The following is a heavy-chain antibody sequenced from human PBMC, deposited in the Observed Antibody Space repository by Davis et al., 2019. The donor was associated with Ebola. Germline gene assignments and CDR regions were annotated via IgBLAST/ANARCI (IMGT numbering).Heavy chain of an antibody. CDR3: ARVGGRYLDWLPLDY. Sequence: GESLKISCSASGFTFSDNDMNWVRQAPGKGLEWVAYISSSGNTIYYADSVKGRFTISRDNAKNSLYLQMNSLRPEDTALYYCARVGGRYLDWLPLDYWGQGTLVTVSS. CDR1: GFTFSDND. CDR2: ISSSGNTI. J-gene: IGHJ4*02. V-gene: IGHV3-11*01. D-gene: IGHD3-9*01.